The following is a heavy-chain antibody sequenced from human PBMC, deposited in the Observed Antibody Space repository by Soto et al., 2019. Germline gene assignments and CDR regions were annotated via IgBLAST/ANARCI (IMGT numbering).Heavy chain of an antibody. CDR1: GGPFNGFY. Sequence: SETLSLTCGVFGGPFNGFYWTWIRQPPLKGLEWIGEINPDASRHYNPSLRSRLSLSADTSKNQFSLKLTSVTAADTAVYYCKRLRWLQSPKRPDHYYYGMGVWGPGSTVTVYS. J-gene: IGHJ6*02. D-gene: IGHD3-16*01. CDR3: KRLRWLQSPKRPDHYYYGMGV. V-gene: IGHV4-34*01. CDR2: INPDASR.